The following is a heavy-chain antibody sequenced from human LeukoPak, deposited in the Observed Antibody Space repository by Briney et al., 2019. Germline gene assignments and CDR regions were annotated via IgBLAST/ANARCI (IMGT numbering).Heavy chain of an antibody. CDR1: GFTFSSYG. Sequence: PGGSLRLSCAASGFTFSSYGMNWVRQAPGKGLEWVSSISSSSSYIYYAESVKGRFTISRDNAKNSLYLQMNSLRAEATAVYYCVSPGSGNSYDLVTPETDYGGEGTLVTVSS. CDR2: ISSSSSYI. J-gene: IGHJ4*02. D-gene: IGHD5-18*01. V-gene: IGHV3-21*01. CDR3: VSPGSGNSYDLVTPETDY.